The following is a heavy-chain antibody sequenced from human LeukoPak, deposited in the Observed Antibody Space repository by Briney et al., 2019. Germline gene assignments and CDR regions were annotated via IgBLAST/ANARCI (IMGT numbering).Heavy chain of an antibody. V-gene: IGHV4-59*11. J-gene: IGHJ4*02. CDR2: IYYSGST. CDR1: GGSISSHY. D-gene: IGHD3-3*01. CDR3: APVDYTTSLAFDY. Sequence: PSETLSLTCTVSGGSISSHYWSWIRQPPGKGLEWIGYIYYSGSTNYNPSLKSRVTISVDTSKNQFSLKLSSVTAADTAVYYCAPVDYTTSLAFDYWGQGTLVTVSS.